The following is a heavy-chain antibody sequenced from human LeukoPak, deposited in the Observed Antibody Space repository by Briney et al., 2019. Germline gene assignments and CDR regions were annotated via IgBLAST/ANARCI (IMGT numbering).Heavy chain of an antibody. J-gene: IGHJ6*03. D-gene: IGHD1-26*01. Sequence: PGGSLRLSCAASGFTFSNARMSWVRQAPGKGLEWVGRIKSKTDGGTTDYAAPVKGRFTISRDDSKNTLYLQMNSLKTEDTAVYYCTTLVGDHYYYYMDVWGKGTTVTVSS. V-gene: IGHV3-15*01. CDR3: TTLVGDHYYYYMDV. CDR1: GFTFSNAR. CDR2: IKSKTDGGTT.